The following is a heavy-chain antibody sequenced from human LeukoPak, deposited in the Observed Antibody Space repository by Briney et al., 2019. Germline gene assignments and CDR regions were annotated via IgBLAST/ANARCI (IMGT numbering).Heavy chain of an antibody. CDR1: GYSISSGYY. CDR3: AKGVLVPRLLTGDAFDI. V-gene: IGHV4-38-2*01. D-gene: IGHD6-13*01. CDR2: IYHSGST. Sequence: SETLSLTCAVSGYSISSGYYWGWIRQPPGKGLEWIGSIYHSGSTYYNPSLKSRVTISVDTSKNQFSLKLSSVTAADTAVYYCAKGVLVPRLLTGDAFDIWGQGTMVTVSS. J-gene: IGHJ3*02.